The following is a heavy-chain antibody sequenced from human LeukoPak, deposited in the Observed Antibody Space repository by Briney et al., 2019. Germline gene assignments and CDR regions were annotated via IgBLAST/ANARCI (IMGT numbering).Heavy chain of an antibody. J-gene: IGHJ4*02. D-gene: IGHD6-19*01. CDR3: TIDLMTGFSSGWHFGY. CDR1: GLTFKNFA. CDR2: TSGDEDST. V-gene: IGHV3-23*01. Sequence: GGSLRLSCAASGLTFKNFAMSWVRQAPGKGLEWLAVTSGDEDSTHYADSVRGHFVISTDNSKNTSFLHMNSLRAEDTAVYYCTIDLMTGFSSGWHFGYRGQGTLVTVSS.